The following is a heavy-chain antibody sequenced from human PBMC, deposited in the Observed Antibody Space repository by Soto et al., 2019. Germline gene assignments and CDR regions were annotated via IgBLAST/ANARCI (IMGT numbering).Heavy chain of an antibody. D-gene: IGHD4-17*01. CDR3: ARGSAYSDYDLEY. CDR1: GFTFSSYA. CDR2: VSGTGGSA. V-gene: IGHV3-23*01. J-gene: IGHJ4*02. Sequence: PGGSLRLSCAASGFTFSSYAMTWVRQSPGKGLERVSGVSGTGGSAYYADSVKGRFTISRDKSTNTLYLHMNSLRAEDTAVYYCARGSAYSDYDLEYWGQGALVTVSS.